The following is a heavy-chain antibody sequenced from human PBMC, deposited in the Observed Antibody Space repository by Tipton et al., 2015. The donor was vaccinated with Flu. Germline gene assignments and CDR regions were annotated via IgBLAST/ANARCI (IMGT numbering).Heavy chain of an antibody. CDR1: GFTLRNYW. D-gene: IGHD6-6*01. CDR2: INSDGSTT. Sequence: SLRLSCVASGFTLRNYWMHWVRQAPGKGLVWVSRINSDGSTTSYADSVSMGRFTFSRDNAKNTLYLQMNSLRVEDTGVYYCARDSARPDYYYGMDVWGQGTTVTVSS. CDR3: ARDSARPDYYYGMDV. J-gene: IGHJ6*02. V-gene: IGHV3-74*01.